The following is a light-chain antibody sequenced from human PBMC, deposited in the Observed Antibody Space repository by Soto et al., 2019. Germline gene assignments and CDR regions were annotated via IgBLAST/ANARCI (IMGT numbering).Light chain of an antibody. CDR1: QSISSW. Sequence: RRTQSTYTLSASVGDRVTITCRASQSISSWLAWYQQKPGKAPKLLIYDASSLESGVPSRFSGSGSGTEFTLTISSLQPDDFATYYCQQYNSYSRTFGQGTKVDIK. V-gene: IGKV1-5*01. CDR3: QQYNSYSRT. CDR2: DAS. J-gene: IGKJ1*01.